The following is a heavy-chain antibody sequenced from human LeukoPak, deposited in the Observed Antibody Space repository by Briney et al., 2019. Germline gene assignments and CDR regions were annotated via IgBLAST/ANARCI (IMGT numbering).Heavy chain of an antibody. J-gene: IGHJ6*04. CDR2: IWYDGSNK. D-gene: IGHD3-16*01. Sequence: GRSLRLSCAASGFTFSSYGMHWVRQAPGKGLEWVAVIWYDGSNKYYADSVKGRFTIYRDNSKNTLYLQMNSLRAEDTAVYYCARGLGLYYYYGMAVWGKGATVTVSP. V-gene: IGHV3-33*01. CDR1: GFTFSSYG. CDR3: ARGLGLYYYYGMAV.